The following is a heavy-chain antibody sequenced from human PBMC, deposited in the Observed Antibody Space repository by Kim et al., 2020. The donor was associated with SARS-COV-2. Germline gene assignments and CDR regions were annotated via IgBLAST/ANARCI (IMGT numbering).Heavy chain of an antibody. Sequence: GGSLRLSCAASGFTFSSYAMHWVRQAPGKGLEWVAVISYDGSNKYYADSVKGRFTISRDNSKNTLYLQMNSLRAEDTAVYYCATEPEDEIAAAGMWPYYFDYWGQGTLVTVSS. J-gene: IGHJ4*02. CDR2: ISYDGSNK. V-gene: IGHV3-30-3*01. D-gene: IGHD6-13*01. CDR1: GFTFSSYA. CDR3: ATEPEDEIAAAGMWPYYFDY.